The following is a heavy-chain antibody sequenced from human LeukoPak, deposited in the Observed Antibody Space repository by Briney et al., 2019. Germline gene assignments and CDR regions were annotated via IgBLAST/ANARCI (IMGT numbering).Heavy chain of an antibody. V-gene: IGHV6-1*01. Sequence: SQTLSLTCAISGDSVSSSSAAWSWIRQSPSRGLEWLGRTYYRSKWYNDYAVSVKSRIAINPDTSKNQFSLQLNSMTPEDTAVYYCARDFLPETTVSPQGYWGQGTLVTVSS. J-gene: IGHJ4*02. CDR3: ARDFLPETTVSPQGY. CDR1: GDSVSSSSAA. CDR2: TYYRSKWYN. D-gene: IGHD4-17*01.